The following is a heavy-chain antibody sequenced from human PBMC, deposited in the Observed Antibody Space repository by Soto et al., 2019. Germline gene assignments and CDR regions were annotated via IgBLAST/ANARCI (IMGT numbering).Heavy chain of an antibody. CDR3: ARPPGYISDWYYFDL. CDR1: GYTFIDYY. J-gene: IGHJ4*02. D-gene: IGHD3-9*01. V-gene: IGHV1-2*02. CDR2: ISPRSGGT. Sequence: GPSVKVSCKASGYTFIDYYMHWVRQAPGQGFEWMGRISPRSGGTNYAQKFQGRVTMTWDTSLNTAYMELSSLISEDTAVYYCARPPGYISDWYYFDLWGQGTLVTVSS.